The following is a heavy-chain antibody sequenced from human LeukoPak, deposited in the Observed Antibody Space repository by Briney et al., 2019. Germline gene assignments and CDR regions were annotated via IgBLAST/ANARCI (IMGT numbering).Heavy chain of an antibody. J-gene: IGHJ6*03. CDR2: ISHDGSNK. D-gene: IGHD5/OR15-5a*01. CDR1: GFTFSSYA. Sequence: GGSLRLSCAASGFTFSSYAMRWVRQAPGKGLEWVAFISHDGSNKYYADSVKGRFTISRDNSKNTLYLQMNSLRAEDTALYYCARGSRAIVSTKFARGRYMDVWGKGSTATVSS. CDR3: ARGSRAIVSTKFARGRYMDV. V-gene: IGHV3-30*04.